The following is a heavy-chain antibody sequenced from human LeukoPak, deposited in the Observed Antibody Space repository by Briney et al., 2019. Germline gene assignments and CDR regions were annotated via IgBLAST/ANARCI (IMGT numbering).Heavy chain of an antibody. D-gene: IGHD3-22*01. CDR2: IYSDDSDI. CDR1: GYRFTSYW. J-gene: IGHJ4*02. CDR3: ARSPSRFSMIVGGY. V-gene: IGHV5-51*01. Sequence: GESLKISCKGSGYRFTSYWIAWVRQMPGKGLEWMGIIYSDDSDIRYSPSFQGQVTISADKSISTAYLQWSSLKASDTAMYYCARSPSRFSMIVGGYWGQGTLVTVSS.